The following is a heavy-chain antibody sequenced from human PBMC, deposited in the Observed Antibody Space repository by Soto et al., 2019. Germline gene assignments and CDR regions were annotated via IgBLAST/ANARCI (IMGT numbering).Heavy chain of an antibody. CDR1: GITVSTNY. Sequence: EVQLVETGGGLIQPGGSLRLSCAASGITVSTNYMSWVRQAPGKGLEWVSVIYSDGKTFYADSVKGRFTISRDNSQNTVSLQMNSLRADDTAMYYCARDGGGGYYDSSGYMGVWGQGTLVTVSS. J-gene: IGHJ4*02. D-gene: IGHD3-22*01. CDR2: IYSDGKT. CDR3: ARDGGGGYYDSSGYMGV. V-gene: IGHV3-53*02.